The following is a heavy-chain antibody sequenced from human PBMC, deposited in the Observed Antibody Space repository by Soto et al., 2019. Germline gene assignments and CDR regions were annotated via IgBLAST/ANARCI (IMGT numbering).Heavy chain of an antibody. D-gene: IGHD2-15*01. J-gene: IGHJ6*02. CDR3: AIQVYTVRSDIHGMDV. CDR2: IDPSDSYT. CDR1: GYSFTSYW. V-gene: IGHV5-10-1*01. Sequence: GESLKISCKGSGYSFTSYWISWVRQMPGKGLEWMGRIDPSDSYTNYSPSFQGHVTISADKSISTAYLQWSSLKASDTAMYYCAIQVYTVRSDIHGMDVWGQGTTVSVSS.